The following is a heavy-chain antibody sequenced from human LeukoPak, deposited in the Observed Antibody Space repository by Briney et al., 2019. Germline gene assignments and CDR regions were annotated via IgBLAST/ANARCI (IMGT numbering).Heavy chain of an antibody. CDR2: IYYSGST. CDR1: GGSISSYY. CDR3: ASGSYNWNYYYYMDV. D-gene: IGHD1-20*01. V-gene: IGHV4-59*01. Sequence: PSETLSLTCTVSGGSISSYYWSWIRQPPGKGLEWIGYIYYSGSTNYNPSLKSRVTISVDTSKIQFSLKLSSVTAADTAVYYCASGSYNWNYYYYMDVWGKGTTVTVSS. J-gene: IGHJ6*03.